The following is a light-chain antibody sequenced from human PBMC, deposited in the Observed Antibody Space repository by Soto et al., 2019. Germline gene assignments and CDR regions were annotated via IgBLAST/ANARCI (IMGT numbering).Light chain of an antibody. CDR1: STDIGAYIY. CDR2: DVT. CDR3: SSYTASNSFY. J-gene: IGLJ1*01. Sequence: QSVLNQPASVSESPGQAITISCTGTSTDIGAYIYVSWYQQHPDKAPKLIIYDVTNRPSGVSNRFSGSKSGNTASLTISGLQAEDEADYYCSSYTASNSFYFGTGTKVTVL. V-gene: IGLV2-14*01.